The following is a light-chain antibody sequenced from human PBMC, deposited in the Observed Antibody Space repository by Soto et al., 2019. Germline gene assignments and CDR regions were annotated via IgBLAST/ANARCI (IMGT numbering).Light chain of an antibody. CDR3: QHYHSCPWT. V-gene: IGKV3-15*01. J-gene: IGKJ1*01. Sequence: EVVRTQFPATRSVSGGDIAIGACRASHSVSTSLAWYQQNPGQAPRLLIYVASSIAGGVPARFSGSGSETAFTLSISSLQSDDFAVYYCQHYHSCPWTFGQGTKVDI. CDR2: VAS. CDR1: HSVSTS.